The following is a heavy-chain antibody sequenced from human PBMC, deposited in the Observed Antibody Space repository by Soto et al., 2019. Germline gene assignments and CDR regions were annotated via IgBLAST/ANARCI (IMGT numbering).Heavy chain of an antibody. CDR1: GGTFTSYA. CDR3: ARDRVDYYDSGPI. J-gene: IGHJ3*02. CDR2: IIPIFGTA. Sequence: SVEVSCTASGGTFTSYAISWVRQAPGQGLEWMGGIIPIFGTANYAQKFQGRVTITADESTSTAYMELSSLRSEDTAVYYCARDRVDYYDSGPIWGQGTRVTVSS. D-gene: IGHD3-22*01. V-gene: IGHV1-69*13.